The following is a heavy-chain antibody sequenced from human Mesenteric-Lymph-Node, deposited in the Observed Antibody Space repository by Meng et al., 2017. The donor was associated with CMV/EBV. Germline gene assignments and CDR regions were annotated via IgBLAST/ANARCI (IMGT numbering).Heavy chain of an antibody. CDR3: ARVDTGGYSYGLLYFDY. Sequence: SETLSLTCAVSGGSISSSNWWSWVRQPPGKGLEWIGEIYHSGSTNYNPSLKSRVTISVDKSKNQFSLKLSSVTAADTAVYYCARVDTGGYSYGLLYFDYWGQGTLVTVSS. V-gene: IGHV4-4*02. CDR1: GGSISSSNW. J-gene: IGHJ4*02. CDR2: IYHSGST. D-gene: IGHD5-18*01.